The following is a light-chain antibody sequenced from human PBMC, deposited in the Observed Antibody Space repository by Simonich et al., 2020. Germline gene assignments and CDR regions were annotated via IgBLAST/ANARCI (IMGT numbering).Light chain of an antibody. CDR2: DAS. V-gene: IGKV3-11*01. J-gene: IGKJ2*01. CDR3: QQYNNWPPYT. CDR1: QSVSSY. Sequence: EIVLTQSPATLSLSPGERATLSYRASQSVSSYLAWYQQKPGQAPRLLIYDASNRATGIPARFSGSGSGTDFTLTISSLEPEDFAVYYCQQYNNWPPYTFGQGTKLEIK.